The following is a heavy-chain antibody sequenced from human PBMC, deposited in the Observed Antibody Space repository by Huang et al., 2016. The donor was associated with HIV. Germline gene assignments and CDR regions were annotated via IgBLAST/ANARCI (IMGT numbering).Heavy chain of an antibody. V-gene: IGHV4-39*01. D-gene: IGHD6-13*01. CDR1: GDFISSTNYY. CDR3: ASQHIGAAATWF. J-gene: IGHJ4*02. CDR2: VYQSGST. Sequence: QLQLQESGPGQVKPSETLSLTCTVSGDFISSTNYYWGWIRQSPGKGLEWVGGVYQSGSTNYNPSLNSRVTLSVDTSRNQFSLRLNSVTAADTAVYYCASQHIGAAATWFWGRGTQVAVSS.